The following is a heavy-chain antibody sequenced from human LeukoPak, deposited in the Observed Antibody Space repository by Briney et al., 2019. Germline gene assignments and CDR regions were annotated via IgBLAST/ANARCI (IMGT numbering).Heavy chain of an antibody. Sequence: XXSLRLSCAASGFTFSSYSMNWVRQAPGKGLEWVSYISSSSSTIYYADSVKGRFTISRDNAKNSLYLQMNSLRDEDTAVYYCARDLDSSSWDYYFDYWGQGTLVTVSS. CDR2: ISSSSSTI. J-gene: IGHJ4*02. CDR1: GFTFSSYS. CDR3: ARDLDSSSWDYYFDY. D-gene: IGHD6-13*01. V-gene: IGHV3-48*02.